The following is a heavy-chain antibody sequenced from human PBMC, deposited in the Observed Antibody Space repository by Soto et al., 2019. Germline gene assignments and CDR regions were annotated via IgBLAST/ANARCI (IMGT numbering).Heavy chain of an antibody. CDR3: ARDGGTVDYYYGMDV. J-gene: IGHJ6*02. CDR1: GGCVSSGHYY. V-gene: IGHV4-30-4*01. D-gene: IGHD2-15*01. CDR2: IYYSGST. Sequence: TLSLTCTVSGGCVSSGHYYWSWIRQPPGKGLEWIGYIYYSGSTYYNPSLKSRVTISVDTSKNQFSLKLSSVTAADTAVYYCARDGGTVDYYYGMDVWGQGTTVTVSS.